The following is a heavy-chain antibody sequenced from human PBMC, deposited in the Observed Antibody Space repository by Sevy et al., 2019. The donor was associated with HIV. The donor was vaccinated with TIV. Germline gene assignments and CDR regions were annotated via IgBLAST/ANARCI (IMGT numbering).Heavy chain of an antibody. CDR2: ISGSGGYT. D-gene: IGHD3-22*01. CDR3: AKEGYESSGYYH. J-gene: IGHJ5*02. Sequence: GGSLRLSCAASGFTFSSYAMTWVRQAPGKGLEWVSAISGSGGYTYYADSVKGRFTISRDNSKKTLDLQIHSLRAEDTAVYYCAKEGYESSGYYHCGQGTLVTVSS. V-gene: IGHV3-23*01. CDR1: GFTFSSYA.